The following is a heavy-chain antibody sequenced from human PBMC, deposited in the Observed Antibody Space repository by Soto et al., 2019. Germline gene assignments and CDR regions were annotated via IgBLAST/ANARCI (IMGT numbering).Heavy chain of an antibody. CDR3: ARGGHCTNGVCSALDY. V-gene: IGHV4-59*08. J-gene: IGHJ4*02. CDR2: IYYGGSA. Sequence: QVQLQESGPGLVKPSETLSLTCTVSGGSISTYYWNWIRQPPGKGLEWIGYIYYGGSATYNPSLKSRVTISVDTSKKQFSLKLSSVTAADTAVYYCARGGHCTNGVCSALDYWGQGTLVTVSS. CDR1: GGSISTYY. D-gene: IGHD2-8*01.